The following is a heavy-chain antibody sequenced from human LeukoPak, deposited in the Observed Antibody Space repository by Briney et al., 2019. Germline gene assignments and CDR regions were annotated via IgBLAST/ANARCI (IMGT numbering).Heavy chain of an antibody. CDR1: GYTFTGYY. V-gene: IGHV1-2*04. J-gene: IGHJ4*02. D-gene: IGHD2-15*01. CDR3: ARGVGGSYIDVHEDYFDY. CDR2: INPNSGGT. Sequence: ASVKVSCKASGYTFTGYYMHWVRQAPGQGLEWMGWINPNSGGTNYAQKFQGWVTMTRDTSISTAYKELSRLRSDDTAVYYCARGVGGSYIDVHEDYFDYWGQGTLVTVSS.